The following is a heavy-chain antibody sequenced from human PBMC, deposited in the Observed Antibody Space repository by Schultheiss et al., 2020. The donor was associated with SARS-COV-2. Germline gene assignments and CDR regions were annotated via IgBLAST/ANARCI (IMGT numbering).Heavy chain of an antibody. V-gene: IGHV4-34*01. CDR1: GGSFSGYY. CDR3: ARASGKDIVVVPAATAFDY. CDR2: INHSGKT. D-gene: IGHD2-2*01. J-gene: IGHJ4*02. Sequence: SQTLSLTCAVYGGSFSGYYWNWIRLTPGKGLEWIGDINHSGKTNYNPSLKNRVTISLDTSKKQFSLQLSSVTAADTAVYYCARASGKDIVVVPAATAFDYWGQGTLVTVSS.